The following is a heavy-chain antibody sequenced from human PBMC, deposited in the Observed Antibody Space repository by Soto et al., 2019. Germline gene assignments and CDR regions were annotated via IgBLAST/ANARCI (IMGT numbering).Heavy chain of an antibody. V-gene: IGHV4-34*01. D-gene: IGHD2-2*01. Sequence: SLTCAVYGGSFSGYYWSWIRQPPGKGLEWIGEINHSGSTNYNPSLKSRVTISVDTSKNQFSLKLSSVTAADTAVYYCARGPQIKYCSSTSCYYMDVWGKGTTVTVSS. J-gene: IGHJ6*03. CDR1: GGSFSGYY. CDR3: ARGPQIKYCSSTSCYYMDV. CDR2: INHSGST.